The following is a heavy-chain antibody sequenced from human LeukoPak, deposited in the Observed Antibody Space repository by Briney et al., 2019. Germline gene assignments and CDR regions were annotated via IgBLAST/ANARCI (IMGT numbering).Heavy chain of an antibody. D-gene: IGHD1-26*01. CDR1: GGSIRSSSYY. CDR3: ARHPSGSSFDY. V-gene: IGHV4-39*01. CDR2: IHYTGST. J-gene: IGHJ4*02. Sequence: SETLSLTCSVSGGSIRSSSYYWGWIRQPPGKGLEWIGTIHYTGSTYYTPSLTSRVTVSVDTSNNQFSLKVSSVTAADTAVYYCARHPSGSSFDYWGQGTLVAVSS.